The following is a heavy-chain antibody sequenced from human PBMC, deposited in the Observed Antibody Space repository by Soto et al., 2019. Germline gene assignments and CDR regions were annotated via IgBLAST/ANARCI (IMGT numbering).Heavy chain of an antibody. D-gene: IGHD2-15*01. J-gene: IGHJ4*02. CDR2: ISAYNGNT. CDR1: AERIASCG. V-gene: IGHV1-18*04. Sequence: ASVKVSWKYSAERIASCGMSWVQPAPGQGLEWMGWISAYNGNTNYAQKLQGRVTMTTDTSTSTAYMELRSLRSDDTAVYYCARKFGGSPGGVDYWGQGTLVTVSS. CDR3: ARKFGGSPGGVDY.